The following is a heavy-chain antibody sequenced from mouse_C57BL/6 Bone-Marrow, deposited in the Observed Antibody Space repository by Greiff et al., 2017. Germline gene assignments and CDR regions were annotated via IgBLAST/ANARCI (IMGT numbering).Heavy chain of an antibody. V-gene: IGHV1-81*01. Sequence: VQLQQSGAELARPGASVKLSCKASGYTFTSYGISWVKQRTGQGLEWIGEIYPRSGNTYYNEKFNGKAPLTADKSSSTAYMELRSLTSEDSAVYFCARHYYGSSYGYWGQGTTLTVSS. J-gene: IGHJ2*01. CDR1: GYTFTSYG. CDR2: IYPRSGNT. D-gene: IGHD1-1*01. CDR3: ARHYYGSSYGY.